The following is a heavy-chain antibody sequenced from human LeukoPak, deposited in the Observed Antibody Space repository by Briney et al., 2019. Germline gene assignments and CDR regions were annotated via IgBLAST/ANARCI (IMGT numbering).Heavy chain of an antibody. V-gene: IGHV4-59*08. CDR1: GGTIRSYY. D-gene: IGHD3-10*01. CDR3: ARRRYGGEDFDY. J-gene: IGHJ4*02. CDR2: IYYSGST. Sequence: SETLSFTCTVSGGTIRSYYWSWIRQPPGNGLEWIGYIYYSGSTNYNPSLKSRVTISVDTSKNQFSLKLSSVTAADTAVYYCARRRYGGEDFDYWGQGTLVTVSS.